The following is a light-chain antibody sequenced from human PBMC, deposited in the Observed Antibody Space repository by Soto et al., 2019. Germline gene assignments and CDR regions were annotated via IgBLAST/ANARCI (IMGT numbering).Light chain of an antibody. CDR1: QSVSSN. CDR2: VAS. CDR3: QQYHDWPPWT. V-gene: IGKV3-15*01. Sequence: EIVMTQSPATLSVSPGERATLSCGASQSVSSNLAWYQQKPGQSPRLLIYVASTRPTGIPTRFSGRGSGTEFTLTISRLQSDDCALYYCQQYHDWPPWTFGQGTKVEVK. J-gene: IGKJ1*01.